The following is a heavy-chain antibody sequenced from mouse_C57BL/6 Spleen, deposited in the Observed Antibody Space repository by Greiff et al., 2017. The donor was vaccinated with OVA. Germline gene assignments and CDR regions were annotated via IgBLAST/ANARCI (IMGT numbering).Heavy chain of an antibody. CDR2: IYPGGGYT. V-gene: IGHV1-63*01. J-gene: IGHJ2*01. CDR1: GYTFTNYW. D-gene: IGHD1-1*01. CDR3: ARGNYYGSSGGYYFDY. Sequence: QVQLQQSGAELVRPGTSVKMSCKASGYTFTNYWIGWAKQRPGHGLEWIGDIYPGGGYTNYNEKFKGKATLTADKSSSTAYMQFSSLTSEDSAIYYGARGNYYGSSGGYYFDYWGQGTTLTVSS.